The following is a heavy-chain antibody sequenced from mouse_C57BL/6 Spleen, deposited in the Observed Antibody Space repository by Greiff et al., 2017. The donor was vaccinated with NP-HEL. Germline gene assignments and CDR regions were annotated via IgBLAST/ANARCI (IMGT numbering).Heavy chain of an antibody. CDR2: FHPYNDDT. CDR3: ARRYDYAGYFDV. D-gene: IGHD2-4*01. Sequence: QVQLKQSGAELVKPGASVKMSCKASGYTFTTYPIEWMKQNHGKSLEWIGNFHPYNDDTTYTEKFTGQATLTVEKSSSTVYLELSRLTSDDSAVYYCARRYDYAGYFDVWGTGTTVTVSS. CDR1: GYTFTTYP. V-gene: IGHV1-47*01. J-gene: IGHJ1*03.